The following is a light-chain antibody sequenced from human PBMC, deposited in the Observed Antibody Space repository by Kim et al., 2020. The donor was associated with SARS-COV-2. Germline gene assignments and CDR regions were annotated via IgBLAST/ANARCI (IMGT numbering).Light chain of an antibody. J-gene: IGKJ2*03. V-gene: IGKV2-28*01. CDR1: QSLLHSNGYNY. CDR3: MQALQTPLYS. Sequence: PASISFRSSQSLLHSNGYNYLDWYLQKPGQSPQLLIYLGSNRASGVPDRFSGSGAGTDFTLKISRVEAEDVGVYYCMQALQTPLYSFGQGTKLEI. CDR2: LGS.